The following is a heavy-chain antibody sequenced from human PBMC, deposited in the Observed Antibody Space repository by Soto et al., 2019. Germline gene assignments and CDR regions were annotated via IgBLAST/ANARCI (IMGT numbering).Heavy chain of an antibody. V-gene: IGHV3-30-3*01. J-gene: IGHJ6*02. CDR1: GFIFSSCA. CDR3: ARDGSDTWNYYYGLDV. CDR2: ISYDGSNK. Sequence: GGSLRLSCAASGFIFSSCAMHWVRQAPGKGLEWVAVISYDGSNKQYTDPVKGRFTVSRDNFKNTLYLQMNSLRADDTAVYYCARDGSDTWNYYYGLDVWGQGTTVTVSS. D-gene: IGHD3-10*01.